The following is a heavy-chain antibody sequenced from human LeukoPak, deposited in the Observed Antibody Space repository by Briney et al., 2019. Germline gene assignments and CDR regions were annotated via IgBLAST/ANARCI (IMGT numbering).Heavy chain of an antibody. J-gene: IGHJ6*03. V-gene: IGHV1-18*01. D-gene: IGHD4-11*01. CDR2: INAYNGNT. CDR1: GYTFTRYG. CDR3: ARAHDYSNPAAYYYYYMDV. Sequence: ASVKVSCMASGYTFTRYGIRGVRPAPGQGLEGMGWINAYNGNTNYAQKLHGRVTMTTDTSTSTAYMELRSLRSDDTAVYYCARAHDYSNPAAYYYYYMDVWGKGTTVTVSS.